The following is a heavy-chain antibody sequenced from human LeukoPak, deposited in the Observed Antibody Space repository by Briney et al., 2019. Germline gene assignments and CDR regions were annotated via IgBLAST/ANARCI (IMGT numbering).Heavy chain of an antibody. CDR1: GLTVTNAW. Sequence: GGSLRLSCSASGLTVTNAWMNWVRQAPGEGLDWVGRIASKTDGGATDYAAPVKGRFTISRDDSKNTLNLQMNSLSAEDTAVYYCAQQLGYCSDGTCYFTYWGQGTLVTVSS. CDR2: IASKTDGGAT. D-gene: IGHD2-15*01. V-gene: IGHV3-15*07. J-gene: IGHJ4*02. CDR3: AQQLGYCSDGTCYFTY.